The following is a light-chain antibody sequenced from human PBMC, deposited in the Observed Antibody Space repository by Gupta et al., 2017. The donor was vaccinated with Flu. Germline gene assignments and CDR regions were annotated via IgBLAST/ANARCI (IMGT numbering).Light chain of an antibody. V-gene: IGLV1-44*01. Sequence: QSVLTQPLSASGTPGQRVTQSCSGCRPNIGSNTVNWYQHPPGTAPKLLIYSKNQRPSGVPVRFSGSKSGTSASLAICGLQSEDEADYYCAAWDDSLNGPHWVFGGGTKLTVL. CDR3: AAWDDSLNGPHWV. CDR1: RPNIGSNT. CDR2: SKN. J-gene: IGLJ3*02.